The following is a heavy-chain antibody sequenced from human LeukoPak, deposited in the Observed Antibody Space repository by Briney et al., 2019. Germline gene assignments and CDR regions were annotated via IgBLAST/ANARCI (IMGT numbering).Heavy chain of an antibody. J-gene: IGHJ6*02. CDR3: ARGFVEWVDV. V-gene: IGHV3-23*01. CDR1: GFTFSNYA. CDR2: ISGSTGST. Sequence: PGRSLRLSCAASGFTFSNYAMSWVRQAPGKGLEWVSGISGSTGSTYYADSVKGRLTIARDNSKNTLYLQMNSLRVEDTAVYYCARGFVEWVDVWGQGTTVTVSS. D-gene: IGHD1-26*01.